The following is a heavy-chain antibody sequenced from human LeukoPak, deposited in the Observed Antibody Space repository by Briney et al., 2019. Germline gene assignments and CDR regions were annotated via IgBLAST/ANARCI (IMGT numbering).Heavy chain of an antibody. CDR3: ARDDWNYKFTIHSYYYGMDV. V-gene: IGHV1-3*01. Sequence: ASVKVSCKASGYTFTSYAMHWVRQAPGQRLEWMGWINAGNSNTRYSQKLQGRVTITRDTSANTVYMELSSLRSGDTAVYYCARDDWNYKFTIHSYYYGMDVWGQGTTVTVSS. CDR1: GYTFTSYA. D-gene: IGHD1-7*01. CDR2: INAGNSNT. J-gene: IGHJ6*02.